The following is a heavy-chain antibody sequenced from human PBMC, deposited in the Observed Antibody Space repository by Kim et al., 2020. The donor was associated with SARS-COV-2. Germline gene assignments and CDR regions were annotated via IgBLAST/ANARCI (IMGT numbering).Heavy chain of an antibody. CDR3: ARYLMTTVTQFDY. D-gene: IGHD4-17*01. Sequence: SETLSLTCTVSGGSISSSSYYWGWIRQPPGKGLEWIGSIYYSGSTYYNPSLKSRVTISVDTSKNQFSLKLSSVTAADTAVYYCARYLMTTVTQFDYWGQGTLVTVSS. V-gene: IGHV4-39*07. CDR1: GGSISSSSYY. CDR2: IYYSGST. J-gene: IGHJ4*02.